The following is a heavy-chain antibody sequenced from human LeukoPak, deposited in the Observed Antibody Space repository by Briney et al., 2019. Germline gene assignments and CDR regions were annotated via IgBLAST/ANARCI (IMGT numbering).Heavy chain of an antibody. D-gene: IGHD3-10*01. Sequence: SETLSLTCTVSGDSVSSGGYHWSWIRQPPRKGLEWIGQIVNSGSANYNPSLKSRVTISLDTSKNQFSLKVRSVTIADTAVYYCARYPAGSGRSDRWGQGTLVTVSS. CDR2: IVNSGSA. CDR3: ARYPAGSGRSDR. V-gene: IGHV4-61*08. J-gene: IGHJ5*02. CDR1: GDSVSSGGYH.